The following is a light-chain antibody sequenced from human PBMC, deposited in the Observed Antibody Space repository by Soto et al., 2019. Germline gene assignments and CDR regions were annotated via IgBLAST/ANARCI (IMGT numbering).Light chain of an antibody. CDR2: GAS. V-gene: IGKV3-15*01. Sequence: ETVMTQSPATLSGSLGERATLSCRDSQSISSNLAWYQQKPGKAPRIFIYGASTIETGIPARFSGSGSGTEFTLTISSLQSEDFEVYYCLQYNDWPLTFGEGTKVDIK. CDR1: QSISSN. J-gene: IGKJ4*01. CDR3: LQYNDWPLT.